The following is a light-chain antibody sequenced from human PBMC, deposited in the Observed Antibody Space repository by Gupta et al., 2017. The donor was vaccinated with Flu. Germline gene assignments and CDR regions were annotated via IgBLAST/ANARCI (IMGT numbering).Light chain of an antibody. CDR3: QQRDNWPPGAT. Sequence: EIMLTQSPATLSLSPGERATLSCRASQSISSHLSWYQQKPGQAPRLLIYHASNRATGIPDRFSGSGSGTDFTLTISSLEPEDFAIYYCQQRDNWPPGATFGGGTKVEIK. CDR2: HAS. V-gene: IGKV3-11*01. CDR1: QSISSH. J-gene: IGKJ4*01.